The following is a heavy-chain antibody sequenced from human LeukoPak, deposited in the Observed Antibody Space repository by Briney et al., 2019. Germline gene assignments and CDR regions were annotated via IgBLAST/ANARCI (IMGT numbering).Heavy chain of an antibody. Sequence: SETLSLTCTVSGDSISNTNYYWGWIRQPPGKGLEWIGEINHSGSTNYNPSLKSRVTISVDTSKNQFSLKLSSVTAADTAVYYCARKTAMVWYYYYYMDVWGKGTTVTISS. V-gene: IGHV4-39*07. J-gene: IGHJ6*03. CDR3: ARKTAMVWYYYYYMDV. CDR2: INHSGST. CDR1: GDSISNTNYY. D-gene: IGHD5-18*01.